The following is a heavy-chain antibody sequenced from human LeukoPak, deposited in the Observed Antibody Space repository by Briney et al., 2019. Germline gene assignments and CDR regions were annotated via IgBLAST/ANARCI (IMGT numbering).Heavy chain of an antibody. V-gene: IGHV1-2*02. CDR2: INPNSGGT. CDR1: GYTFTGYY. Sequence: ASVKVSCKASGYTFTGYYMHWVRQAPGQGLEWMGWINPNSGGTNYAQKFQGRVTMTRDTSISTAYMELSRLRSDDTAAYYCAREARDSSGSHYWGQGTLVTVSS. CDR3: AREARDSSGSHY. J-gene: IGHJ4*02. D-gene: IGHD6-19*01.